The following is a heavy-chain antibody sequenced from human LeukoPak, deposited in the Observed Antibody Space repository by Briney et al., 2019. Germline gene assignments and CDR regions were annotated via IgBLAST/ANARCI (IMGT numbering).Heavy chain of an antibody. CDR1: GFTFSSYG. Sequence: PGRSLRLSCAAPGFTFSSYGMNWVRQAPGKGLEWVAAISYDGSNDFYADSVKGRFTISRGNSKNTLYLQMNSLRAEDTALYYCAKGQGLYAPLRNYGMDVWGQGTTVTVSS. D-gene: IGHD2-2*01. CDR2: ISYDGSND. J-gene: IGHJ6*02. V-gene: IGHV3-30*18. CDR3: AKGQGLYAPLRNYGMDV.